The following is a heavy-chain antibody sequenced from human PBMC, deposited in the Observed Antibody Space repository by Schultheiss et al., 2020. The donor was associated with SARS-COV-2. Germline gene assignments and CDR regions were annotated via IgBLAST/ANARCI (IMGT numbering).Heavy chain of an antibody. D-gene: IGHD3-10*01. V-gene: IGHV3-9*01. CDR3: ARVRRGDYFDY. Sequence: GGSLRLSCAASGFTFDDYAMHWVRQAPGKGLEWVSGISWNSYSIGYADSVKGRFTISRDNAKNSLNLQMNSLRAEDTALYYCARVRRGDYFDYWGQGTLVTVSS. J-gene: IGHJ4*02. CDR2: ISWNSYSI. CDR1: GFTFDDYA.